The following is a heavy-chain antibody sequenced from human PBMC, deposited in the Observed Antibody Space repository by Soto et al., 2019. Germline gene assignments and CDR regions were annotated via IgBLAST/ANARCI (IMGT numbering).Heavy chain of an antibody. Sequence: ASVKVSCKTSGYGWKNYAMNWVRQAPGQRLEWLGWINTGDVNAKYSEKFQGRVTITKDTSASTVYMEMSGLTSEDTAVYYCARSYKLFYFDSSGYLDSWGQGTLVTVSS. J-gene: IGHJ5*01. V-gene: IGHV1-3*04. D-gene: IGHD3-22*01. CDR2: INTGDVNA. CDR3: ARSYKLFYFDSSGYLDS. CDR1: GYGWKNYA.